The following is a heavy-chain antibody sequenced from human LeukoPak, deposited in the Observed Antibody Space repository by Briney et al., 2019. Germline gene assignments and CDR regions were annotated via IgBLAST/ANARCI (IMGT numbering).Heavy chain of an antibody. CDR2: IKQDGSEK. CDR1: GFTFSSYW. Sequence: GGSLRLSCAASGFTFSSYWMSWVRQAPGKGLEWVANIKQDGSEKYYVDSVKGRFTISRDNAKNSLYLQMNSLRAEDTAVYYCARAIPYPEGEYLRGYSGYESFEYWGQGTLVTVSS. D-gene: IGHD5-12*01. V-gene: IGHV3-7*01. CDR3: ARAIPYPEGEYLRGYSGYESFEY. J-gene: IGHJ4*02.